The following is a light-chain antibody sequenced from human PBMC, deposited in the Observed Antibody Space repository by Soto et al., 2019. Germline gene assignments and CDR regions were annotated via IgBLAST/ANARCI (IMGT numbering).Light chain of an antibody. V-gene: IGLV2-18*01. CDR2: EVS. CDR1: SSDLGSNNR. Sequence: QSVLTQPASVSGSPGQSVTISCTGTSSDLGSNNRVSWYQQPPGTAPKLIIYEVSNRPSGVPDRFSGSKSGITASLTISALQPEDEDDYYCSLYKSSSTLLGNGTKVT. J-gene: IGLJ1*01. CDR3: SLYKSSSTL.